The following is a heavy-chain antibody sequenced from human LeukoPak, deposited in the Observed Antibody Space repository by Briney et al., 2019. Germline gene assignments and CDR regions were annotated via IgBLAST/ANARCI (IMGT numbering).Heavy chain of an antibody. Sequence: GGSLRLSCAASGFTFSSYSMNWVRQAPGKGLEWVSSISSSSSYIYYTDSVKGRFTIYRDNAKNSLYLQMNSLRAEDTAVYYCARAKETYFDYWGQGTLVTVSS. J-gene: IGHJ4*02. CDR2: ISSSSSYI. CDR1: GFTFSSYS. CDR3: ARAKETYFDY. D-gene: IGHD5-24*01. V-gene: IGHV3-21*01.